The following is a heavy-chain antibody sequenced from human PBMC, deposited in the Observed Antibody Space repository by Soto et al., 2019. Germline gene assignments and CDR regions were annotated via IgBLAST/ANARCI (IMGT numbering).Heavy chain of an antibody. CDR2: ISSSSSYT. J-gene: IGHJ6*02. Sequence: QVQLVESGGGLVKPGGSLRLSCAASGFTFSDYYMSWIRQAPGKGLEWVSYISSSSSYTNYADSVKGRFTISRDNAKNSLYLHMNSLRAQDTAVYYCAKGRIAVAGTGSHYYYGMDVWGQGTTVTVYS. CDR1: GFTFSDYY. D-gene: IGHD6-19*01. CDR3: AKGRIAVAGTGSHYYYGMDV. V-gene: IGHV3-11*06.